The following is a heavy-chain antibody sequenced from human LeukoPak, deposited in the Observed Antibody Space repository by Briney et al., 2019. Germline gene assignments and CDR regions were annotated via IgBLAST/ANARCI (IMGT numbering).Heavy chain of an antibody. CDR3: TTETGTSIYFDY. Sequence: GGSLRLSCAASGFTFSNAWMSWVRQAPGKGLEWVGRIKNKTDGGTTDYAAPVKGRFTISRDDSKNTLYLQMNSLKTEDTAVYYCTTETGTSIYFDYRGQGTLVTVSS. CDR2: IKNKTDGGTT. CDR1: GFTFSNAW. J-gene: IGHJ4*02. D-gene: IGHD1-1*01. V-gene: IGHV3-15*01.